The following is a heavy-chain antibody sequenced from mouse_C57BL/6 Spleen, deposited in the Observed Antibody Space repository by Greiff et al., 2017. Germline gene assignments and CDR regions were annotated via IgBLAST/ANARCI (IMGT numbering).Heavy chain of an antibody. CDR1: GYTFTDYY. J-gene: IGHJ1*03. CDR3: ARGVRYFDV. Sequence: EVQLQQSGPELVKPGASVKISCKASGYTFTDYYMNWVKQSHGKSLEWIGDINPNNGGTSYNQKFKGKATLTVDKSSSTAYMELRGLTSEDSAVYYCARGVRYFDVWGTGTTVTVSS. V-gene: IGHV1-26*01. D-gene: IGHD2-2*01. CDR2: INPNNGGT.